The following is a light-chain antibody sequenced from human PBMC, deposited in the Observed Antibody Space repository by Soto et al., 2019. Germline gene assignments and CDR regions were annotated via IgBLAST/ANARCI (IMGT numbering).Light chain of an antibody. V-gene: IGKV1-39*01. J-gene: IGKJ4*01. CDR3: QQSYSSPLT. CDR1: QSISDF. CDR2: GAS. Sequence: DIQMTQSPSSLSASVGDRVTITCRASQSISDFLNWYQQKPGKAPNLLIYGASSLQSGVPSRFSGSGSGTDFTLTISSLQPEDFATYYCQQSYSSPLTFGGGTKVEIK.